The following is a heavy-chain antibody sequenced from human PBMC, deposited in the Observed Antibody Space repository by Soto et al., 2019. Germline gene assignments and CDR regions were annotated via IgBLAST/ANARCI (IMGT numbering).Heavy chain of an antibody. V-gene: IGHV3-30-3*01. Sequence: QVQLVESGGGVVQPGRSLRLSCAAYGFTYSTYTMHWVRQAPGKGLEWVAVISYGGNNKFYAASVKGRFTNSRDSTKQMLYRRMNSLRPDDTAMYYCARDGVSSAEYTWKYGTYFDYWAQGALVTVSS. D-gene: IGHD1-7*01. J-gene: IGHJ4*02. CDR2: ISYGGNNK. CDR3: ARDGVSSAEYTWKYGTYFDY. CDR1: GFTYSTYT.